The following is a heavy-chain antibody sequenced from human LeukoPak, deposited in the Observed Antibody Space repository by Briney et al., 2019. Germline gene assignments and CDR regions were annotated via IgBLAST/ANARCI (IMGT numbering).Heavy chain of an antibody. CDR3: ARDSTYYYSSGSSGPHYFDY. J-gene: IGHJ4*02. V-gene: IGHV3-30*03. D-gene: IGHD3-10*01. CDR1: GFTLRSYG. CDR2: ISYDGSRE. Sequence: GGSLRLSCVASGFTLRSYGMHGVRQAPGKGLEWLAAISYDGSREYYAYSVKGRFTISRDDSKDTLFLQMNTLRPEDAAVYYCARDSTYYYSSGSSGPHYFDYWGQGALVTVSS.